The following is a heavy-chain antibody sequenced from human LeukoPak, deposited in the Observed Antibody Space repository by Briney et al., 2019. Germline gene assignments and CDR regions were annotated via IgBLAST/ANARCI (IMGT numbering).Heavy chain of an antibody. J-gene: IGHJ6*02. D-gene: IGHD3-22*01. V-gene: IGHV4-59*08. CDR3: ARRGYYDSSGYIVNYYYGMDV. CDR2: IYYSGST. Sequence: ETLSLTCTVSGGSISSYYWSWIRQPPGKGLEWIGYIYYSGSTNYNPSLKSRVTISVDTSKNQFSLKLSSVTAADTAVYYCARRGYYDSSGYIVNYYYGMDVWGQGTTVTVSS. CDR1: GGSISSYY.